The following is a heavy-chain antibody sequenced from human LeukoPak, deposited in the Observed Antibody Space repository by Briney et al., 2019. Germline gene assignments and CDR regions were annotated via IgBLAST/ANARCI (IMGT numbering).Heavy chain of an antibody. D-gene: IGHD6-13*01. CDR3: APGSGSSSFDY. V-gene: IGHV3-30*02. J-gene: IGHJ4*02. CDR1: GFTFSTYG. CDR2: IWHDGSNK. Sequence: GGSLRLSCAASGFTFSTYGMHWVRQAPGKGLDWAALIWHDGSNKYYADSVKGRFTISRDNSKNTLYLQMNSLRAEDTAVYCCAPGSGSSSFDYWGQGTLVTVSS.